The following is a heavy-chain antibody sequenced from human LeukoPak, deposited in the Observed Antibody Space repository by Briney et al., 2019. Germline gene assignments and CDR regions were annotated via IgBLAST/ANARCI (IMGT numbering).Heavy chain of an antibody. CDR2: IIPIFGTA. J-gene: IGHJ4*02. CDR3: ASYYSSGWYDHLRTGKYFDY. Sequence: GASVKVSCTASGGTFSSYAISWVRQAPGQGLEWMGGIIPIFGTANYAQKFQGRVTITADESTSTAYMELSSLRSEDTAVYYCASYYSSGWYDHLRTGKYFDYWGQGTLVTVSS. V-gene: IGHV1-69*13. D-gene: IGHD6-19*01. CDR1: GGTFSSYA.